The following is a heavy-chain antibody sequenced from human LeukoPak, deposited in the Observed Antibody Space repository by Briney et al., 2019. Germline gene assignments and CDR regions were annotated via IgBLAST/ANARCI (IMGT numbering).Heavy chain of an antibody. D-gene: IGHD6-13*01. CDR3: ARGAWRVGYSSSWYRGGYYLDY. CDR2: ISSSGSTI. CDR1: GFTFSSYE. J-gene: IGHJ4*02. Sequence: EFGGSLRLSCAASGFTFSSYEMNWVRQAPGKGLEWVSYISSSGSTIYYADSVKGRFTISRDNAKNSLYLQMNSLRAEDTAVYYCARGAWRVGYSSSWYRGGYYLDYWGQGTLVTVSS. V-gene: IGHV3-48*03.